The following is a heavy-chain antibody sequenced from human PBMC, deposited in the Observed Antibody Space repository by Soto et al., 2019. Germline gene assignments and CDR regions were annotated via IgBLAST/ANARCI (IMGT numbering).Heavy chain of an antibody. CDR2: IWYDGSNK. D-gene: IGHD6-6*01. V-gene: IGHV3-33*01. Sequence: GGSLRLSCAASGFTFSSYGMHWVRQAPGKGLEWVAVIWYDGSNKYYADSVKGRFTISRDNSKNTLYLQMNSLRAEDTAVYYCARAQLVKGASGMDVWGQGTTVTVSS. J-gene: IGHJ6*02. CDR1: GFTFSSYG. CDR3: ARAQLVKGASGMDV.